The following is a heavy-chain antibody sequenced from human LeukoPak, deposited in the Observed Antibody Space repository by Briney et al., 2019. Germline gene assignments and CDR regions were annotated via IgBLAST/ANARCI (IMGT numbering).Heavy chain of an antibody. CDR2: GYYTGST. CDR3: ARGDCSGGSCYEGRYYFDY. V-gene: IGHV4-59*01. CDR1: GGSISTYY. J-gene: IGHJ4*02. D-gene: IGHD2-15*01. Sequence: SETLSLTCTVSGGSISTYYWSWIRQPPGKGLEWIGYGYYTGSTDYNPSLKSRVAISVDTSKDQFSLKLNSVTAADTAMYYCARGDCSGGSCYEGRYYFDYWGQGTLVTVSS.